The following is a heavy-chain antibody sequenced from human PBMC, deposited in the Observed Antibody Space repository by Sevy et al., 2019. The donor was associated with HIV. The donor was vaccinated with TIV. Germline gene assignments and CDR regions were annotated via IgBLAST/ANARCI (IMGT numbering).Heavy chain of an antibody. CDR1: GFTFSSYG. Sequence: GGCLRLSCAASGFTFSSYGMHWVRQAPGKGLEWVAFIRYDGSNKYYADSVKGRFTISRDNSKNTLYLQMNSLRAEDTAVYYCAKELPAADGMDVWGQGTTVTVSS. V-gene: IGHV3-30*02. CDR3: AKELPAADGMDV. CDR2: IRYDGSNK. D-gene: IGHD2-2*01. J-gene: IGHJ6*02.